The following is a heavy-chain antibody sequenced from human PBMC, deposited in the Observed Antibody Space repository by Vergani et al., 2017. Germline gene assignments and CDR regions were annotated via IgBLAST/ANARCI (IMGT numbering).Heavy chain of an antibody. J-gene: IGHJ6*03. Sequence: QVQLVQSGAEVKKPGASVKVSCKASGYTFTGYYMHWVRQAPGQGLEWMGWINPNSGGTNYAQKFQGRVTMTRDTSISTAYMELSSLRSEDTAVYYCARAHSSSWSNSYYYYYMDVWGKGTTVTVSS. D-gene: IGHD6-13*01. CDR2: INPNSGGT. CDR1: GYTFTGYY. CDR3: ARAHSSSWSNSYYYYYMDV. V-gene: IGHV1-2*02.